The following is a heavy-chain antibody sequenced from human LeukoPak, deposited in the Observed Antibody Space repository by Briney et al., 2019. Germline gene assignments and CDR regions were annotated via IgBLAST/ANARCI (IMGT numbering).Heavy chain of an antibody. D-gene: IGHD3-16*01. J-gene: IGHJ2*01. CDR2: INLNTGGT. V-gene: IGHV1-2*02. CDR1: GDSFSDYY. Sequence: ASVKVSCKASGDSFSDYYIHWVRQAPGQGPEWMGWINLNTGGTNYAQKFDGRFSMTRDTSINIAFMELSGLRFDDTAVYYCGSVRGILSSFDLWGRGTLVTVSS. CDR3: GSVRGILSSFDL.